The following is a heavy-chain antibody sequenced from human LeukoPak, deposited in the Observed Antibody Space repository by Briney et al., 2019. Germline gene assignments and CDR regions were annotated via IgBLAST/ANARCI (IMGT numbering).Heavy chain of an antibody. CDR1: GYSISSGYY. D-gene: IGHD3-22*01. V-gene: IGHV4-38-2*02. CDR3: ARESYDSSGYYSPNWFDP. Sequence: SETLSLTCTVSGYSISSGYYWGWIRQPPGKGLEWIGSIYYSGSTYYNPSLKSRVTISVDTSKNQFSLKLSSVTAADTAVYYCARESYDSSGYYSPNWFDPWGQGTLVTVSS. CDR2: IYYSGST. J-gene: IGHJ5*02.